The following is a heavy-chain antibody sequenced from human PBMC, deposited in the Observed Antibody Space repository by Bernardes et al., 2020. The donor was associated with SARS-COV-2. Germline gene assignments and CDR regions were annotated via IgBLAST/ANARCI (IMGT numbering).Heavy chain of an antibody. Sequence: GGSLRLSCAASGFTFSSYAMSWVRQAPGKGLEWVSAISGSGGSTYYADSVKGRFTISSDNSKNTLYLQMNSLRAEDTAVYYCAKTDTAMVTTFNVDYWGQGTQVNVSS. CDR2: ISGSGGST. J-gene: IGHJ4*02. D-gene: IGHD5-18*01. CDR3: AKTDTAMVTTFNVDY. V-gene: IGHV3-23*01. CDR1: GFTFSSYA.